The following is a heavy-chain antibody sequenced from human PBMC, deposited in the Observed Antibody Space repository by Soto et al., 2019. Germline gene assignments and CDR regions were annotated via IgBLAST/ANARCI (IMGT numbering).Heavy chain of an antibody. Sequence: GGSLRLSCAASGFTFSDYYMSWIRQAPGKGLEWVSYISSSGSTIYYADSVKGRFTISRDNAKNSLYLQMNSLRAEGTAVYYCARSVRSSDYYFDYWGQGTLVTVSS. V-gene: IGHV3-11*01. CDR2: ISSSGSTI. D-gene: IGHD4-17*01. J-gene: IGHJ4*02. CDR1: GFTFSDYY. CDR3: ARSVRSSDYYFDY.